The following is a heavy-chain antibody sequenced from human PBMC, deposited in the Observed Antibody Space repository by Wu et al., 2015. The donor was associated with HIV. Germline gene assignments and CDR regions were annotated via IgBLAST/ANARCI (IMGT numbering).Heavy chain of an antibody. J-gene: IGHJ6*03. CDR2: FDPEDGET. V-gene: IGHV1-24*01. CDR3: ATMNYYGSGSVTYYYYYYTDV. CDR1: GYTLTELS. D-gene: IGHD3-10*01. Sequence: QVQLVQSGAEVKKPGASVKVSCKVSGYTLTELSMHWVRQAPGKGLEWMGGFDPEDGETIYAQKFQGRVTMTEDTSTDTAYMELSSLRSEDTAVYYCATMNYYGSGSVTYYYYYYTDVWGKGTTVTVSS.